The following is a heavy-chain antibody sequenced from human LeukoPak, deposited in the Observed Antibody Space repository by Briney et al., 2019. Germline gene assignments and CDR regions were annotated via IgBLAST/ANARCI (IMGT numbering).Heavy chain of an antibody. CDR3: ARVDCSSTSCYEFDY. Sequence: LSLTCTVSGGSISSYYMSWIRQAPGKGLEWVSYIRSSGSTIYYADSVKGRFTISRDNAKNSLYLQMNSLRAEDTAVYYCARVDCSSTSCYEFDYWGQGTLVTVSS. CDR1: GGSISSYY. V-gene: IGHV3-11*04. J-gene: IGHJ4*02. CDR2: IRSSGSTI. D-gene: IGHD2-2*01.